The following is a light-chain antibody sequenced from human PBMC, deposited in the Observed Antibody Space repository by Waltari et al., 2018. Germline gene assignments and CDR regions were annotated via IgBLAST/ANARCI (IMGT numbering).Light chain of an antibody. J-gene: IGLJ2*01. Sequence: QSVLTQPPSASGTPGQRVTISCSGSTANIAYHYVYWYQHLPGTAPKRLIYNSNQRPSGVPDRFSGSKSGTSASLAISGLRSEDEADYYCAAWDDSLSGPGVFGGGTKLTVL. CDR3: AAWDDSLSGPGV. CDR1: TANIAYHY. V-gene: IGLV1-47*01. CDR2: NSN.